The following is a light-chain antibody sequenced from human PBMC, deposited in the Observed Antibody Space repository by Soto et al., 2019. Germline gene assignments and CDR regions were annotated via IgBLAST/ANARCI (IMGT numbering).Light chain of an antibody. CDR3: QQYNSYSWT. Sequence: DIQMTQSPSTLSASIGDRVTITCRASQSISSWLAWYQQKPGKASNLLIYDASSLERGVPSRFSGSGSGTEFTLTINSLQPDDFATYYCQQYNSYSWTFGQGTKVDIK. V-gene: IGKV1-5*01. J-gene: IGKJ1*01. CDR2: DAS. CDR1: QSISSW.